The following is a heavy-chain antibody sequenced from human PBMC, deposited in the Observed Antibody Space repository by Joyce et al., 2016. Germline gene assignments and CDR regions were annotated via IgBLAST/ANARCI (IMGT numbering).Heavy chain of an antibody. Sequence: VQLVQSGAAVKKPGASVNVSCKTSGYTFTDYYLHWVRQAPGQGPEWMGRINPNSGDTKYAQKFQGRVTVTRDTSINTAYMKLSGLRSDDTAVYYCASSAETGSWYWGQGTLVSVSS. CDR2: INPNSGDT. D-gene: IGHD3-9*01. V-gene: IGHV1-2*06. CDR3: ASSAETGSWY. J-gene: IGHJ4*02. CDR1: GYTFTDYY.